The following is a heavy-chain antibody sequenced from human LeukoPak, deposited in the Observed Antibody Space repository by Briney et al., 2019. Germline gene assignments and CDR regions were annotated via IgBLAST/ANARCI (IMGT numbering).Heavy chain of an antibody. V-gene: IGHV3-23*01. CDR3: AKDLAYDSTDYHVVFDC. J-gene: IGHJ4*02. CDR2: ISGSGDRT. CDR1: GFTFSTYA. Sequence: QPGGSPRLSCAASGFTFSTYAMSWVRQAPGKGLEWVSAISGSGDRTYHADSVKGRFTTSRDNSKNTLYLQMNSLRAEDTAIYYCAKDLAYDSTDYHVVFDCWGQGTLVTVSS. D-gene: IGHD3-22*01.